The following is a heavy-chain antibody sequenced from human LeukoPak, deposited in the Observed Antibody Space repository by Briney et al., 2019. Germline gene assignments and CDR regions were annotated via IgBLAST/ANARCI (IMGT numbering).Heavy chain of an antibody. V-gene: IGHV4-34*01. CDR1: GGSFSGYY. CDR2: INHSGST. D-gene: IGHD2-8*02. J-gene: IGHJ5*02. CDR3: ARADGVPLNWFDP. Sequence: SETLSLTCAVYGGSFSGYYWSWIRQPPGKGLEWIGEINHSGSTNYNPSLKSRVTISVDTSKNQFSLKLSSVTAADTAVYYCARADGVPLNWFDPWGQGTLVTVSS.